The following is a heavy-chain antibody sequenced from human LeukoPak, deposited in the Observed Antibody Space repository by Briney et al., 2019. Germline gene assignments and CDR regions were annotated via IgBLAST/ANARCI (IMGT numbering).Heavy chain of an antibody. CDR2: FTAGGNST. CDR3: AKVLSKIYIYGPFDY. CDR1: GFTFRDYA. V-gene: IGHV3-23*01. J-gene: IGHJ4*02. D-gene: IGHD5-18*01. Sequence: PGGSLRLSCAASGFTFRDYAMTWVRQAPGKGPEWVSTFTAGGNSTYYADSVKGRFIITRDNSKNTLYLQMNSLRAEDTAVYCAKVLSKIYIYGPFDYWGQGSLVTVSS.